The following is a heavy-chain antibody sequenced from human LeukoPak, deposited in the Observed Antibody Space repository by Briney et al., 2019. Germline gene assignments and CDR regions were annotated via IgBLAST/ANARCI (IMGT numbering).Heavy chain of an antibody. CDR2: INPNSGGT. J-gene: IGHJ4*02. D-gene: IGHD6-13*01. CDR3: ATGLAAAAPLDY. V-gene: IGHV1-2*02. Sequence: ASVKVSCKASGYTFTGYYMHWVRQAPEQGLEWMGWINPNSGGTNYAQKFQGRVTMTRDTSINTAYMELSRLRSDDTAVYYCATGLAAAAPLDYWGQGTLVTVSS. CDR1: GYTFTGYY.